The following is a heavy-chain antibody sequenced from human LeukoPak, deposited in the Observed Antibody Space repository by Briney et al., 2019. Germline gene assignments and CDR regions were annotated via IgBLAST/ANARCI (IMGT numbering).Heavy chain of an antibody. CDR1: GFTFSSYW. J-gene: IGHJ4*02. V-gene: IGHV3-7*01. CDR2: IKQDGTEI. CDR3: ARVTAKSPPDY. Sequence: GGSLRLSCAASGFTFSSYWMSWVRQAPGKGLEGVANIKQDGTEILYMDSVKGRFTISRDNAKNSLFLQMNSLRVEDTAVYYCARVTAKSPPDYWGQGTLVTVSS.